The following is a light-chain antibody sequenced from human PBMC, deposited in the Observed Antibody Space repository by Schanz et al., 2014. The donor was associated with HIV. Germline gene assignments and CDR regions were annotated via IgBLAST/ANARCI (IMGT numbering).Light chain of an antibody. CDR1: QSVSSSY. CDR2: AAS. V-gene: IGKV3-20*01. Sequence: EIVMTQSPAILSVSPGERATLSCRASQSVSSSYLAWYQQKPGQAPRLLIYAASSRASGIPDRFSGSGSGTDFTLTISSLQAEDVAVYYCQQYYTTPPTFGQGTKVEIK. J-gene: IGKJ1*01. CDR3: QQYYTTPPT.